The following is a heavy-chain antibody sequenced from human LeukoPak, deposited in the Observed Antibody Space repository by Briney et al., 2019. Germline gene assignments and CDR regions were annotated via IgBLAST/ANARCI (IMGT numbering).Heavy chain of an antibody. Sequence: PGGSLRLSCEASGVTFSSYVMRWVRQAPGKGPEWVSGISGSGGGTYYADFVKGRFAISRDNSKNTLYLQMNSLRAEDSALYYCVQEGPRGLAFDVWGQGTRVTVSS. CDR1: GVTFSSYV. V-gene: IGHV3-23*01. CDR3: VQEGPRGLAFDV. J-gene: IGHJ3*01. CDR2: ISGSGGGT.